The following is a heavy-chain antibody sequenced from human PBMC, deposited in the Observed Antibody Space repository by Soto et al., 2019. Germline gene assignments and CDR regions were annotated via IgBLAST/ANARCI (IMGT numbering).Heavy chain of an antibody. CDR2: IKAGGREK. J-gene: IGHJ6*02. Sequence: GGSLRLSCAASGFTFNSYWMNWVRQAPGKGLEWVASIKAGGREKYYVDCVKGRFTISRDNTKNSLFLQMNSLRAEDTAVYYCARDHGYSSTSHYCFYGMDVWGQGTTVTVSS. D-gene: IGHD6-13*01. V-gene: IGHV3-7*03. CDR3: ARDHGYSSTSHYCFYGMDV. CDR1: GFTFNSYW.